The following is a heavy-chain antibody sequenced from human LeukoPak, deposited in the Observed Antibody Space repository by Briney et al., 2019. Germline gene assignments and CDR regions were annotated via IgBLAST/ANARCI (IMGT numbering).Heavy chain of an antibody. CDR3: AREWPDSWLGYFDL. D-gene: IGHD4-11*01. CDR1: GDSVSSNSAA. CDR2: TYYRSKWYN. V-gene: IGHV6-1*01. Sequence: SQTLSLTCAISGDSVSSNSAAWNRIRQSPSRGLEWLGRTYYRSKWYNDYAVSVKSRITINPDTSKNQFSLQLNSVTPEDTAVYYCAREWPDSWLGYFDLWGRGTLVTVSS. J-gene: IGHJ2*01.